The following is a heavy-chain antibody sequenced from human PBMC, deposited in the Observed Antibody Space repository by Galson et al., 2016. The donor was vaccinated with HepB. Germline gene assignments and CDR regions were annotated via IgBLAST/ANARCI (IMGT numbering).Heavy chain of an antibody. J-gene: IGHJ6*02. Sequence: SLRLSCAASGFAFSSYAMSWVRQAPGKGLEWVSAISDSGRTTYYTDSVKGRFTISRDNSRHTPHLQMNSLTAEDTAIYYCANLRGGYSGPRYYDYYNGMDVWGQGTTVTVSS. D-gene: IGHD5-12*01. V-gene: IGHV3-23*01. CDR2: ISDSGRTT. CDR3: ANLRGGYSGPRYYDYYNGMDV. CDR1: GFAFSSYA.